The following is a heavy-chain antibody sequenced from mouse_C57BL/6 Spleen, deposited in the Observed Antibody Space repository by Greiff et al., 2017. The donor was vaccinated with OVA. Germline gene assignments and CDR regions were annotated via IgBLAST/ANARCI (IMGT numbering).Heavy chain of an antibody. D-gene: IGHD1-1*01. CDR3: ARSQLLRSRCMDY. J-gene: IGHJ4*01. CDR1: GFTFTDYY. V-gene: IGHV7-3*01. CDR2: IRNKANGYTT. Sequence: EVKLVESGGGLVQPGGSLSLSCAASGFTFTDYYMSWVRQPPGKALEWLGFIRNKANGYTTEYSASVRGRFTISRDNSQSILYLQMNALRAEDSATYYCARSQLLRSRCMDYWGQGTSVTVSS.